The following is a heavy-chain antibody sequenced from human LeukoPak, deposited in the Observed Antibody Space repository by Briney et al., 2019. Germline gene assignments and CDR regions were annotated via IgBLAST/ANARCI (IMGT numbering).Heavy chain of an antibody. CDR3: ARVGTYDSSAYYAY. CDR2: INPSGGST. J-gene: IGHJ4*02. CDR1: GYTFTAYY. Sequence: GASVKVSCKASGYTFTAYYMHWVRQAPGQGLEWMGIINPSGGSTRYAQQFQGRVTLTRGSSTSTVYMELSSLRSEDTAVYYCARVGTYDSSAYYAYWGQGTLVTVSS. V-gene: IGHV1-46*01. D-gene: IGHD3-22*01.